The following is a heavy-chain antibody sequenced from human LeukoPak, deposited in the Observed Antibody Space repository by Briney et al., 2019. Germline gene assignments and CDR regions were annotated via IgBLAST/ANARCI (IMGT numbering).Heavy chain of an antibody. V-gene: IGHV4-39*07. Sequence: SETLSLTCTVSGGSISSSSYYWGWIRQPPGKGLEWIGSIYHSGSTYYNPSLKSRVTISVDTSKNQFSLKLSSVTAADTAVYYCARDLIVGATWGATGFDPWGQGTLVTVSS. CDR1: GGSISSSSYY. J-gene: IGHJ5*02. CDR3: ARDLIVGATWGATGFDP. CDR2: IYHSGST. D-gene: IGHD1-26*01.